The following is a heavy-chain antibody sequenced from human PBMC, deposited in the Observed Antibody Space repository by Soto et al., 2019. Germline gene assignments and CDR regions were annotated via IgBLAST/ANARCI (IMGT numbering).Heavy chain of an antibody. J-gene: IGHJ6*02. CDR3: ARGGFGDTGVDLEAYHTLGV. CDR1: GASIISNNW. CDR2: IHYSGVT. D-gene: IGHD3-3*01. Sequence: QVQLQESGPGLVKPSGTLSLTCAVSGASIISNNWWSWVRQSPGRGLEWIGEIHYSGVTNDNPSLKSRLSISLDKSKNQFSLTRRSATAADTAVYYCARGGFGDTGVDLEAYHTLGVWGPGTAVTVSS. V-gene: IGHV4-4*02.